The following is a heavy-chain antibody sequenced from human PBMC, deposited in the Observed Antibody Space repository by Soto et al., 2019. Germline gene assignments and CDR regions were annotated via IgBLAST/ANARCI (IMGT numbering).Heavy chain of an antibody. CDR1: GYTFTSYY. Sequence: ASVKVSWKASGYTFTSYYMHWVRQAPGQGLEWMGIINPSGGSTSYAQKFQGRVTMTRDTSTSTVYMELSSLRSEDTAVYYCARKRINCSSTSCFRYGMAVWGQGTTVTVSS. D-gene: IGHD2-2*01. J-gene: IGHJ6*02. CDR3: ARKRINCSSTSCFRYGMAV. CDR2: INPSGGST. V-gene: IGHV1-46*01.